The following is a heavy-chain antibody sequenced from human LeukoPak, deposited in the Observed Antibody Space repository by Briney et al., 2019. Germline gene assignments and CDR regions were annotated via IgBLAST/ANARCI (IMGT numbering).Heavy chain of an antibody. V-gene: IGHV3-48*03. CDR2: ISSSGSTI. CDR1: GFTFSSYE. Sequence: GGSLRLSCAASGFTFSSYEMNWVRQAPGKGLEWVSYISSSGSTIYYADSVKGRFTISRDNAKNSLYLQMNSLRAEDTAVYYCATENAYYDFWSGYYRNLNWFDPWGQGTLVTVSS. CDR3: ATENAYYDFWSGYYRNLNWFDP. D-gene: IGHD3-3*01. J-gene: IGHJ5*02.